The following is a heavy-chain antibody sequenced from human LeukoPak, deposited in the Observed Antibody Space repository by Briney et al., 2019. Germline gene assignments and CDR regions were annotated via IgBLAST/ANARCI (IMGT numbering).Heavy chain of an antibody. CDR1: GGSFSGYF. J-gene: IGHJ4*02. CDR2: INHCGST. CDR3: ARADVDTAMSAHPHY. V-gene: IGHV4-34*01. D-gene: IGHD5-18*01. Sequence: SETLSLTCAVSGGSFSGYFLSWIRQPPGKGLEWIGVINHCGSTNYNPSIQTRATISVDTSENQSSLKLISMTAAGTAVYYFARADVDTAMSAHPHYWGQGTLGTVSS.